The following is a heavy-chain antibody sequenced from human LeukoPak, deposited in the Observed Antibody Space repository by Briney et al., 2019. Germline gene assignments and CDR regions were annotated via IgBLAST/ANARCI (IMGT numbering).Heavy chain of an antibody. CDR3: ASRRYSSGTYYPDY. CDR1: GFSFNNYA. CDR2: ISSDGSNK. Sequence: PGGSLRLSCAASGFSFNNYAFHWVRQAPGKGLEWVAVISSDGSNKHHADSVKGRFTISRDNSKNTLYLEMISLRPEDTAVYYCASRRYSSGTYYPDYWGQGTQVTVSS. D-gene: IGHD3-10*01. V-gene: IGHV3-30-3*01. J-gene: IGHJ4*02.